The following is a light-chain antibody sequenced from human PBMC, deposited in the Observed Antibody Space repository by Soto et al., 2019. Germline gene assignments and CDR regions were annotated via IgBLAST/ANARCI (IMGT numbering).Light chain of an antibody. CDR3: QKYNSAPWT. J-gene: IGKJ1*01. V-gene: IGKV1-27*01. CDR1: QGISNY. CDR2: AAS. Sequence: DIQMTQSPSSLSASVGDRVTITCRASQGISNYLAWYQQKPGKVPKLLIYAASTLQSGAPPRFSGSGSVTDFTLTISSLQPEDVATYYCQKYNSAPWTFGQGTKVEIK.